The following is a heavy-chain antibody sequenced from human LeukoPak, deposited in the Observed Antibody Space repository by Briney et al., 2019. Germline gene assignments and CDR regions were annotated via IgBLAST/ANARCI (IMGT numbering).Heavy chain of an antibody. CDR1: GYTFTGYY. V-gene: IGHV1-2*02. Sequence: ASVKVSCKASGYTFTGYYMHWVRQAPGQGLEWMGWINPNSGGTNYAQKFQGRVTMTRDTSISTAYMELSRLRSDDTAVYYCARGSSSWYSLRWFDPWGQGTLLTVSS. D-gene: IGHD6-13*01. CDR3: ARGSSSWYSLRWFDP. CDR2: INPNSGGT. J-gene: IGHJ5*02.